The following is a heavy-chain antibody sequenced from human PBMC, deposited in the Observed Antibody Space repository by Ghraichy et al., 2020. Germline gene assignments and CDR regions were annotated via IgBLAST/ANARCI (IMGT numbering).Heavy chain of an antibody. CDR1: GGSISSGGYS. CDR2: IYYSGST. J-gene: IGHJ5*02. V-gene: IGHV4-30-4*07. Sequence: SETLSLTCAVSGGSISSGGYSWSWIRQPPGKGLEWIGYIYYSGSTYYNPSLKSRVTISVDTSKNQFSLKLSSVTAADTAVYYCARGGLRYFDWFSRGVWFDPWGQGTLVTVSS. CDR3: ARGGLRYFDWFSRGVWFDP. D-gene: IGHD3-9*01.